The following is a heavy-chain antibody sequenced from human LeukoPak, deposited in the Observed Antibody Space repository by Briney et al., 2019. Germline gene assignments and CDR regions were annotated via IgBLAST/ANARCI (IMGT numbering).Heavy chain of an antibody. CDR3: ARGSGYDKGENPFQH. J-gene: IGHJ1*01. V-gene: IGHV1-69*04. Sequence: ASVKVSCKASGYTFTSYYMNWVRQAPGQGLEWMGRIIPILGIANYAQKFQGRVTITADKSTSTAYMELSSLRSEDTAVYYCARGSGYDKGENPFQHWGQGTLVTVSS. D-gene: IGHD3-22*01. CDR2: IIPILGIA. CDR1: GYTFTSYY.